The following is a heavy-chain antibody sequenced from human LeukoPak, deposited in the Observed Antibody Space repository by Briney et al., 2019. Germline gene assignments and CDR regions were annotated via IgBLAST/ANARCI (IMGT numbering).Heavy chain of an antibody. CDR2: IYTSGST. J-gene: IGHJ4*02. CDR3: ARLTAGYSSSWLDY. Sequence: SETLSLTCTVSGGSISSYYWSWIRQPAGKGLEWIGRIYTSGSTNYNPSLKSRVTISVDTSKNQFSLKLSSVTAADTAVYYCARLTAGYSSSWLDYWGQGTLVTVSS. D-gene: IGHD6-13*01. CDR1: GGSISSYY. V-gene: IGHV4-4*07.